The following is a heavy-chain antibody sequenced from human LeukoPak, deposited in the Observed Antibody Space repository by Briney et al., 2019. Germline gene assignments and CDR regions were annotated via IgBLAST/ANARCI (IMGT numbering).Heavy chain of an antibody. CDR3: ARVEQWLVPWFDP. CDR2: IYHSGST. J-gene: IGHJ5*02. V-gene: IGHV4-38-2*02. D-gene: IGHD6-19*01. CDR1: GYSISSGYY. Sequence: PSETLSLTCTVSGYSISSGYYWGWIRQPPGKGLQWIGTIYHSGSTYYNPSLKSRVTISVDTSKNQFSLKLSSVTAADTAVYYCARVEQWLVPWFDPWGQGTLVTVSS.